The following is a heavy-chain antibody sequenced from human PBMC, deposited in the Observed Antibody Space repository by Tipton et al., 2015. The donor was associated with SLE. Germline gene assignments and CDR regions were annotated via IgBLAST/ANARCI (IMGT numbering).Heavy chain of an antibody. CDR1: GGSICSYY. Sequence: TLSLTCTVSGGSICSYYWSWIRQPPGKGLEWIGYIYYSGSTNYNPSLKSRVTISVDTSKNQFSLKLSSVTAADTAVYYCASHTAGYSSGWYVYWGQGTLVTVSS. J-gene: IGHJ4*02. CDR2: IYYSGST. V-gene: IGHV4-59*01. CDR3: ASHTAGYSSGWYVY. D-gene: IGHD6-19*01.